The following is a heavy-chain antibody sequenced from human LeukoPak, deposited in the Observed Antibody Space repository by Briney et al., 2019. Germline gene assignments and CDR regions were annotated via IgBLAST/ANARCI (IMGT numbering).Heavy chain of an antibody. Sequence: SETLSLICSVSGDSINNYYWNWIRQPPGKELEWIGYTHYTGNTKSNPSLKSRVTTSVDTSKSQFSLKLSSVTAADTAVYYCAKWSSTLKAFDFWGQGILVIVSS. CDR2: THYTGNT. V-gene: IGHV4-59*08. CDR3: AKWSSTLKAFDF. D-gene: IGHD2-15*01. J-gene: IGHJ4*02. CDR1: GDSINNYY.